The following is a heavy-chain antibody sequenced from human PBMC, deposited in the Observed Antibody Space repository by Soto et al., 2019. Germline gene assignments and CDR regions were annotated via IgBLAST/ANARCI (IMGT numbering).Heavy chain of an antibody. Sequence: PSETLSLTCAVSGGSISSSNWRSWVRQPPGKGLEWIGYIYYSGTTTYNPSLKSRVTISVDTSKKQFSLKLNSVTAADTAVYYCACYGDYAAFDMWGQGTMVTVSS. CDR1: GGSISSSNW. J-gene: IGHJ3*02. CDR3: ACYGDYAAFDM. D-gene: IGHD4-17*01. CDR2: IYYSGTT. V-gene: IGHV4-4*02.